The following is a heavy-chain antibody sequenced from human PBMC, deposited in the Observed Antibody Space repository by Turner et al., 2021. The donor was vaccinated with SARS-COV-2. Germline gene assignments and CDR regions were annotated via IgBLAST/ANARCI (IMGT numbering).Heavy chain of an antibody. D-gene: IGHD3-22*01. CDR2: ISSSSSYI. J-gene: IGHJ3*02. CDR1: GFNFNKYA. Sequence: EVQLLESGGGLVQLGGSLRLPCAASGFNFNKYAMAWVRQAPGKGLEWVSSISSSSSYIYYADSVKGRFTISRDNAKNSLYLQMNSLKAEDTAVYYCARARWDYYDSSGYYPNAFDIWGQGTMVTVSS. CDR3: ARARWDYYDSSGYYPNAFDI. V-gene: IGHV3-21*01.